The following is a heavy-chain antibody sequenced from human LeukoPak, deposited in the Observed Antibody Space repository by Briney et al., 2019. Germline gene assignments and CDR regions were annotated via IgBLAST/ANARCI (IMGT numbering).Heavy chain of an antibody. J-gene: IGHJ4*02. CDR3: ARDTSSWDLFDY. V-gene: IGHV3-23*01. CDR2: LNGGGAST. CDR1: GFTFSSYA. Sequence: PGGSLRLSCAASGFTFSSYAMSWVRQAPGKGLEWVSSLNGGGASTYYVDSVKGRFTISRDNSKNTLYLQLNSLRAEDTAVYYCARDTSSWDLFDYWGQGTLVTVSS. D-gene: IGHD2-15*01.